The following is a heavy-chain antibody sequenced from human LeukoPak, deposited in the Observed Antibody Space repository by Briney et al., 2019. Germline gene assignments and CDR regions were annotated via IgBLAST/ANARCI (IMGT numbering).Heavy chain of an antibody. V-gene: IGHV4-59*08. Sequence: SETLSLTCTVSGSSISSYYWSWIRQPPGKGLEWIGYIYYSGSTNYNPSLKSRVTISVDTSKNQFSLKLSSVTAADTAVYYCARGSTGATPHFDYWGQGTLVTVSS. D-gene: IGHD2-8*02. CDR2: IYYSGST. CDR1: GSSISSYY. CDR3: ARGSTGATPHFDY. J-gene: IGHJ4*02.